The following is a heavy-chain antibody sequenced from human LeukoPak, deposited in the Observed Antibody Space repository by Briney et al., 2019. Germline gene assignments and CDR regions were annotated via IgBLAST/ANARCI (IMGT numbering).Heavy chain of an antibody. J-gene: IGHJ4*02. CDR3: ARRISGSYLEGDYFDY. D-gene: IGHD1-26*01. CDR1: GFTVSSNY. Sequence: SGGSLRLSCAASGFTVSSNYMSWVRQAPGKGLEWIGSIYYSGSTYYNPSLKSRVTISVDTSKNQFSLKLSPVTAADTAVYYCARRISGSYLEGDYFDYWGQGTLVTVSS. V-gene: IGHV4-39*07. CDR2: IYYSGST.